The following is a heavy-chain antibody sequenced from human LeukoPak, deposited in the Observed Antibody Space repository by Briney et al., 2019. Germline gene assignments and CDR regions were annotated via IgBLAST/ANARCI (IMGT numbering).Heavy chain of an antibody. CDR3: ANAKDFWSGYYDY. D-gene: IGHD3-3*01. CDR2: ISGSGDST. CDR1: GFTFSNYA. J-gene: IGHJ4*02. V-gene: IGHV3-23*01. Sequence: PGGSLRLSCAASGFTFSNYAMSWVRQAPGKGLEWVSGISGSGDSTYYADSVKGRFTISRDNSKNTLYQQMNSLRAEDTAVYYCANAKDFWSGYYDYWGQGTLVTVSS.